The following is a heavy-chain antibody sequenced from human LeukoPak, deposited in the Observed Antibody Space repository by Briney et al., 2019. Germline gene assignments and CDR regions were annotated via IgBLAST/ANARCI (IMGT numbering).Heavy chain of an antibody. D-gene: IGHD5-12*01. V-gene: IGHV3-21*01. Sequence: GGSLRLSCVTSGFIFSRYTMNWVRQAPGKGLEWVSSISATSAYIFYAASVKGRFTISRDNAKNSLFLQMNSLRADDTAVYYCAREYGGYAPPVDYWGQGTLVTVSS. J-gene: IGHJ4*02. CDR2: ISATSAYI. CDR1: GFIFSRYT. CDR3: AREYGGYAPPVDY.